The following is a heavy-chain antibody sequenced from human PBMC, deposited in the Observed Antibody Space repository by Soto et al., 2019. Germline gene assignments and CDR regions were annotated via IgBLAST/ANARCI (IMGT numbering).Heavy chain of an antibody. J-gene: IGHJ4*02. CDR2: IIPIFGTA. V-gene: IGHV1-69*13. CDR1: GGTFSSYA. Sequence: SVKVSCKASGGTFSSYAISWVRQAPGQGLEWMGGIIPIFGTANYAQKFQGRVTITADESTSTAYMELSSLRSEDTAVYYCARASNVYYDSSGYYYLYYFDYWGQGTLVTVSS. CDR3: ARASNVYYDSSGYYYLYYFDY. D-gene: IGHD3-22*01.